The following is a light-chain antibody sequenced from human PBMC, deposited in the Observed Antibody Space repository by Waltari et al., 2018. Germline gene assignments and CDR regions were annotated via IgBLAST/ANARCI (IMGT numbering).Light chain of an antibody. CDR2: EDS. Sequence: SYELTQPPSVSVSPGQTASITCSGDKLGDKYTCWYQQKPGQSPVQVIYEDSKRPSGSPERFSGSHAGNTATLTISGTQGMDEADYYCQAWDSSTPSYVFGTGTKVTVL. J-gene: IGLJ1*01. V-gene: IGLV3-1*01. CDR3: QAWDSSTPSYV. CDR1: KLGDKY.